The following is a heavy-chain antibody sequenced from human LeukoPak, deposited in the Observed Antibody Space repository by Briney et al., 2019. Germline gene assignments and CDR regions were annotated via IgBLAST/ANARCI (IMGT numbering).Heavy chain of an antibody. CDR2: IYSGGST. CDR1: GFTVSSNY. D-gene: IGHD3-22*01. V-gene: IGHV3-66*01. J-gene: IGHJ4*02. Sequence: PGGSLRLSCAASGFTVSSNYMSWVRQAPGKGLEWVSVIYSGGSTYYADSVKGRFTISRDNSKNTLYLQMNSLRAEDTAVYYCAKSSGRTMIVVVMSRWGQGTLVTVSS. CDR3: AKSSGRTMIVVVMSR.